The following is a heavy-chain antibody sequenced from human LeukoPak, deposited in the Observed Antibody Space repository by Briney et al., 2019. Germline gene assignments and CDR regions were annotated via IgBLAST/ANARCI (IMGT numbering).Heavy chain of an antibody. Sequence: SETLSLTCTVSGGSISSYYWSWIRQPPGKGLEWIGYIYYSGSTNYNPSLKSRVTVSVDTSKNQFSLKLSSVTAADTAVYYCARLAVAGTSYPRSGNLDYWGQGTLVTVSS. D-gene: IGHD6-19*01. CDR2: IYYSGST. J-gene: IGHJ4*02. V-gene: IGHV4-59*08. CDR1: GGSISSYY. CDR3: ARLAVAGTSYPRSGNLDY.